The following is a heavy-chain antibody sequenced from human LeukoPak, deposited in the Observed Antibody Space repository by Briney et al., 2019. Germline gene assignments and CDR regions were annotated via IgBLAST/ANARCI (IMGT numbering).Heavy chain of an antibody. D-gene: IGHD2-15*01. CDR2: ICTGGDT. V-gene: IGHV3-23*01. CDR3: AKSRVVDRRGYFDY. J-gene: IGHJ4*02. CDR1: VFTFKIYP. Sequence: PRGSLRLSSVASVFTFKIYPMTCVPESPEKGLEWVSTICTGGDTYYADSVKGRFTISRDDSKNTLYLQMHSLGAEDTAVYYCAKSRVVDRRGYFDYWGQGTLVTVSS.